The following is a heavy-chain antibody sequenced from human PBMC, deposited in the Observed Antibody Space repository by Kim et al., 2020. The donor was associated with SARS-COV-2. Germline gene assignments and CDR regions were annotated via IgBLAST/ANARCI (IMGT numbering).Heavy chain of an antibody. D-gene: IGHD2-21*01. J-gene: IGHJ4*02. Sequence: GGSLRLSCAASGFTFSNYGIHWVRQAPGKGLEWVAVISYDGNNYSYADSVKGRFTISRDNSKNTLYLQMNSLRPEDTAVYYCARDERGAVINPAVPDYWGQGTLVTVSS. CDR3: ARDERGAVINPAVPDY. V-gene: IGHV3-30*03. CDR1: GFTFSNYG. CDR2: ISYDGNNY.